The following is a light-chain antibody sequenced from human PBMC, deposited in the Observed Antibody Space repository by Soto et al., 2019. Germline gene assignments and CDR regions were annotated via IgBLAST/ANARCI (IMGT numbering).Light chain of an antibody. Sequence: IVLTQSPATLALSPGERATLSCRASQSVSSYLAWYQQKPGQAPRLLIYDAPNRATGIPARFSGSGSGTDFTLTISSLEPEDFAVYYCQQRSNWPAITFGQGTRLEIK. CDR3: QQRSNWPAIT. CDR2: DAP. J-gene: IGKJ5*01. CDR1: QSVSSY. V-gene: IGKV3-11*01.